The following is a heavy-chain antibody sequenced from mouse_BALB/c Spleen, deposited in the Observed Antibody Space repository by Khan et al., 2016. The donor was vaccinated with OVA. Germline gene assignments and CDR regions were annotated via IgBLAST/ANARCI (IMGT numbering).Heavy chain of an antibody. Sequence: VQLKESGAELVKPGASVKLSCTASGFNIKDTYLHWVKQRPEQGLEWIGRIAPANGNSKYDPKFQGKATITTAKSSKTTSLQLISLTSEDSAVYYCACPSYYPRDFEVWGAGTTCTGSS. CDR3: ACPSYYPRDFEV. J-gene: IGHJ1*01. V-gene: IGHV14-3*02. CDR1: GFNIKDTY. CDR2: IAPANGNS. D-gene: IGHD1-1*01.